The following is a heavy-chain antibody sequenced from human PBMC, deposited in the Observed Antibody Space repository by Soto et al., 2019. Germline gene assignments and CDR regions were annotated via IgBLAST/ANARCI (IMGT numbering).Heavy chain of an antibody. V-gene: IGHV1-46*03. CDR1: GYTFSSYY. CDR2: INPSGGST. D-gene: IGHD6-19*01. Sequence: QVQLVQSGAEVKKPGASVKVSCKASGYTFSSYYMHWVRQAPGQGLEWMGVINPSGGSTTYAQKFQGRVTMTRDTSTTTFYMELSSLTSEDTAVYYCARASVSGRRFDYWSEGTLVTVSS. CDR3: ARASVSGRRFDY. J-gene: IGHJ4*02.